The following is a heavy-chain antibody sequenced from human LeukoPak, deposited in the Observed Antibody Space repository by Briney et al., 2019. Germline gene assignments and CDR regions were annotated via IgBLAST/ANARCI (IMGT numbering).Heavy chain of an antibody. CDR1: GFTFSSYA. V-gene: IGHV3-30-3*01. CDR2: ISYDGSNK. Sequence: GGSLRLSCAASGFTFSSYAMHWVRQAPGKGLEWVAVISYDGSNKCYADSVKGRFTISRDNSKNTLYLQMNSLRAEDTAVYYCARVTSSAAGTRWFDPWGQGTLVTVSS. D-gene: IGHD6-13*01. J-gene: IGHJ5*02. CDR3: ARVTSSAAGTRWFDP.